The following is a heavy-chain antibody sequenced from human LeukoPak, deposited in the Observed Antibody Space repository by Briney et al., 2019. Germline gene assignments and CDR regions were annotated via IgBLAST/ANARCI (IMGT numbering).Heavy chain of an antibody. J-gene: IGHJ5*02. V-gene: IGHV5-10-1*01. CDR2: IDPSDSYT. CDR1: GYTFTNYW. D-gene: IGHD3-22*01. CDR3: ARHVHDSGGYFLMWFDP. Sequence: GESLKISCKGSGYTFTNYWISWVRQMPGKGLEWMGRIDPSDSYTDYSPAFQGHVTISTDKSISTAYLQWSSLKASDTAMYYCARHVHDSGGYFLMWFDPWGQGTLVTVSS.